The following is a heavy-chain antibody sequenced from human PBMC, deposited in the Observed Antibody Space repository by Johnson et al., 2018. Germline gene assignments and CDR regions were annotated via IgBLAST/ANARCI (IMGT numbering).Heavy chain of an antibody. CDR1: GFTFSSCS. CDR2: ISYDGSNK. Sequence: VQLVQSGGGVVQXGRSLRLSCAASGFTFSSCSMHWVRQAPGKGLEWVAVISYDGSNKYYADSVKGRFTISRDNSKNTLYLQMNSLRAEDTAVYYCARAWFGEYNYFDYWGQGTLVTVYS. CDR3: ARAWFGEYNYFDY. D-gene: IGHD3-10*01. V-gene: IGHV3-30-3*01. J-gene: IGHJ4*02.